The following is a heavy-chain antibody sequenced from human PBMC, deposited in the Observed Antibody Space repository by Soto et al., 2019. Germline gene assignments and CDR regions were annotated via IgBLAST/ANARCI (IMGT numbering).Heavy chain of an antibody. J-gene: IGHJ5*02. CDR3: AKAGFAS. CDR1: GFTFSSYG. V-gene: IGHV3-30*18. Sequence: PGGSLRLSCAASGFTFSSYGIHWVRQAPGKGLEWVAVISNDGRNKFYADSVKGRFTISRDNSNNTLFLQMNSLRTEDTAVYYCAKAGFASWGQGTLVTVSS. CDR2: ISNDGRNK.